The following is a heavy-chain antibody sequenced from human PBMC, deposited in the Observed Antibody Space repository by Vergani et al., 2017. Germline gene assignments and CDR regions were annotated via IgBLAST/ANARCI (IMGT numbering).Heavy chain of an antibody. D-gene: IGHD3-22*01. V-gene: IGHV3-23*01. CDR1: GFTFSSYA. Sequence: EVQLLESGGGLVQPGGSLRLSCAASGFTFSSYAMSWVRQAPGKGLEWVSAISGSGGSTYYADSVKGRFTISRDNSKNTLYLQMNSLRAEDTAVYYCAKVASITMIVVVKNWYFDLWGRGTLVTVSS. CDR3: AKVASITMIVVVKNWYFDL. CDR2: ISGSGGST. J-gene: IGHJ2*01.